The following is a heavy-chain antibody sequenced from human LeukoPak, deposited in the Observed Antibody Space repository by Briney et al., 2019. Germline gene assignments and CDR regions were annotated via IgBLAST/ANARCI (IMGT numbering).Heavy chain of an antibody. V-gene: IGHV3-23*01. CDR1: GFTFISYA. CDR3: AKRERGSYSLDY. D-gene: IGHD1-26*01. J-gene: IGHJ4*02. CDR2: ISGSGGST. Sequence: PGGSLRLSCAASGFTFISYAMSWVRQAPGKGLEWVSAISGSGGSTYYADSVKGRFTISRDNSKSTLYLQMNSLRAEDTAVYYCAKRERGSYSLDYWGQGTLVTVSS.